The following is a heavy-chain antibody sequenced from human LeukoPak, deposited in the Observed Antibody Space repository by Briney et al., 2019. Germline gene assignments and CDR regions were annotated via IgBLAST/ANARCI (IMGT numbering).Heavy chain of an antibody. CDR2: ISGDGLTT. Sequence: GGSLRLSCAASGFTFDDYAMHWVRQAPGTGLEWVSLISGDGLTTHSADSVKGRFTISRDNRKKSLFLQMDSLRGDDTAVYFCAKGLNGISYAFDYWGQGTRVTVSS. J-gene: IGHJ4*02. V-gene: IGHV3-43*02. CDR1: GFTFDDYA. D-gene: IGHD2-8*01. CDR3: AKGLNGISYAFDY.